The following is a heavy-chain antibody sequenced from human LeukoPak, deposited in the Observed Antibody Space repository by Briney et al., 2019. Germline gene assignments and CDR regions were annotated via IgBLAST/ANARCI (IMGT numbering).Heavy chain of an antibody. D-gene: IGHD1-26*01. CDR3: ARESADIGSGSYSTNFDY. V-gene: IGHV1-18*01. CDR2: ISAYNGNT. CDR1: GYTFTSYG. Sequence: GASVKVSCKASGYTFTSYGISWVRQAPGQGLEWMGWISAYNGNTNYAQKLQGRVTMTTDTSTSTAYMELRSLRSDDTAVYYCARESADIGSGSYSTNFDYWGQGTLVTVSS. J-gene: IGHJ4*02.